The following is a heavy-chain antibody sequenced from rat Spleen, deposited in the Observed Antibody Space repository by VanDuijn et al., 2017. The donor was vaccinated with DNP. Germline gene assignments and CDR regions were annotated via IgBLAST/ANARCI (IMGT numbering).Heavy chain of an antibody. Sequence: VQLKESGPGLVQPSQTLSLACTVSGFSLTSHHVHWVRQPSGKGLEWVASISTSGGSTYYRDSVKGRFTISRDNAKSTLYLQMDSLRSEETATYYCAKAGGYSPWYFDYWGQGVMVTVSS. D-gene: IGHD1-11*01. CDR1: GFSLTSHH. J-gene: IGHJ2*01. CDR2: ISTSGGST. V-gene: IGHV5-19*01. CDR3: AKAGGYSPWYFDY.